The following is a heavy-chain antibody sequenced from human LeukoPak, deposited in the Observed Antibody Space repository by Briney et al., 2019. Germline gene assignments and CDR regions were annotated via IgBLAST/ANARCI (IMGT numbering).Heavy chain of an antibody. Sequence: SVKVPCKASGGTFSSYAISWVRQAPGQGLEWMGRIIPIFGTANYAQKFQGRVTITTDESTSTAYMELSSLRSEDTAVYYCARDQDFGPQYGDYQYYFDYWGQGTLVTVSS. J-gene: IGHJ4*02. D-gene: IGHD4-17*01. CDR3: ARDQDFGPQYGDYQYYFDY. CDR2: IIPIFGTA. CDR1: GGTFSSYA. V-gene: IGHV1-69*05.